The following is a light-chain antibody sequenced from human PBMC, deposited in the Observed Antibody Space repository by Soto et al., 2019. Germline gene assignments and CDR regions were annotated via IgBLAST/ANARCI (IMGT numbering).Light chain of an antibody. CDR2: DAS. Sequence: DIQMTQSPTTLSASMGDRVTITCRASQTVTKNLAWYQQKPGEAPKLLISDASTLESGVPSRFSGSGSGTEFTLTITRLQPDDFATASCLRYNTCVYTFAQGTQLECK. CDR1: QTVTKN. V-gene: IGKV1-5*01. J-gene: IGKJ2*01. CDR3: LRYNTCVYT.